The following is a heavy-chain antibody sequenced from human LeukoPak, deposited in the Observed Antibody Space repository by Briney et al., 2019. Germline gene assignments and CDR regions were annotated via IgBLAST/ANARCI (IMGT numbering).Heavy chain of an antibody. Sequence: GGSLRLSCAASGFTFSSYGMHWVRQAPGKGLEWVAVVYFDGSNKYYADSVKGRFTISRDNSKNTLYLQMNSLRAEDTAVYYCVRDSVAVTGTVDYWGQGTPVTVSS. V-gene: IGHV3-33*01. CDR2: VYFDGSNK. CDR1: GFTFSSYG. D-gene: IGHD6-19*01. J-gene: IGHJ4*02. CDR3: VRDSVAVTGTVDY.